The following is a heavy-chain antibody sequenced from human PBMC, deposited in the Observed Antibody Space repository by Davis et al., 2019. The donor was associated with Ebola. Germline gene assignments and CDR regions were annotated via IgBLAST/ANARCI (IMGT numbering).Heavy chain of an antibody. CDR1: GGSVSSGSYY. J-gene: IGHJ4*02. CDR3: ARHNAERGSYSDY. CDR2: IYYSGST. D-gene: IGHD1-1*01. V-gene: IGHV4-61*01. Sequence: PSETLSLTCTVSGGSVSSGSYYWSWIRQPPGKGLEWIGYIYYSGSTNYNPSLKSRVTISVDTSKNQFSLKLSSVTAADTALYYCARHNAERGSYSDYWGQGTLVTVSS.